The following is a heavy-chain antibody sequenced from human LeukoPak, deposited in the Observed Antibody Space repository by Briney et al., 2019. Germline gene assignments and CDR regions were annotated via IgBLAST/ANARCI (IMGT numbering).Heavy chain of an antibody. CDR3: ARGSVSTGWV. J-gene: IGHJ4*02. Sequence: GGSLRLSCSVSGFTLSYYAMSWVRQAPGKGLEWVSAISGSGGTTYYADSVKGRFAISRDNSRNTLYLQMNSLRAEDTAVYYCARGSVSTGWVWGQGTLVTVSS. CDR1: GFTLSYYA. V-gene: IGHV3-23*01. D-gene: IGHD6-19*01. CDR2: ISGSGGTT.